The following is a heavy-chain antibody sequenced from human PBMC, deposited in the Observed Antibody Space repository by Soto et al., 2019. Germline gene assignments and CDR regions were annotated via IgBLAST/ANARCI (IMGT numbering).Heavy chain of an antibody. Sequence: QVQLVQSGAEVKKPGASVKVSCKVSGYTLTELSMHWVRQAPGKGLEWMGGFDPEDGETIYAQKSQGGATMTEKTSKDTPYRGLSSLRSEDTAVYYCATVPVVPDYYSCGRDVWGQGPTVTVPS. D-gene: IGHD2-15*01. CDR1: GYTLTELS. V-gene: IGHV1-24*01. CDR3: ATVPVVPDYYSCGRDV. CDR2: FDPEDGET. J-gene: IGHJ6*02.